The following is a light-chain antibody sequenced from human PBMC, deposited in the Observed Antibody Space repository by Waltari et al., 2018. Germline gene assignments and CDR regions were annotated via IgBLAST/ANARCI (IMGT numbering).Light chain of an antibody. CDR3: QQRSNWPPD. Sequence: EIVLTQSPATLSLSPGERATLSCRASQSVSTYLAWYQQKPGQAPRLLIYGASNRATGIPARFRGSGSGTDFTLTISSLEPEDFAVYYCQQRSNWPPDFGQGTRLEIK. CDR2: GAS. CDR1: QSVSTY. V-gene: IGKV3-11*01. J-gene: IGKJ5*01.